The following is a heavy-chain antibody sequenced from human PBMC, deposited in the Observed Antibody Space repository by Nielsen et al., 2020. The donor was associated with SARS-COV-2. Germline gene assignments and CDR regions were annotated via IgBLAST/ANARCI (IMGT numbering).Heavy chain of an antibody. Sequence: ASVKVSCKASGYTFTSYDINWVRQATGQGLEWMGWMNPNSGNTGYAQKFQGRVTMTRNTSISTAYMELSSLRSEDTAVYYCARDPTYCGGDCFSSRWVGMDVWGQGTTVTVSS. J-gene: IGHJ6*02. D-gene: IGHD2-21*02. V-gene: IGHV1-8*01. CDR2: MNPNSGNT. CDR3: ARDPTYCGGDCFSSRWVGMDV. CDR1: GYTFTSYD.